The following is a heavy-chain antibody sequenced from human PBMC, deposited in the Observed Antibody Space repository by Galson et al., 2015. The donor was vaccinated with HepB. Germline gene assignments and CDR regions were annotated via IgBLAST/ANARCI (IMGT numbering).Heavy chain of an antibody. J-gene: IGHJ6*03. V-gene: IGHV3-7*01. CDR1: GFTFSSYW. CDR2: IKQDGSEK. Sequence: SLRLSCAASGFTFSSYWMSWVRQAPGKGLEWVANIKQDGSEKYYVGSVKGRFTISRDNAKNSLYLQMNSLRAEDTAVYYCARVKGVYYGSGSYSLNYYYYYYMDVWGKGTTVTVSS. CDR3: ARVKGVYYGSGSYSLNYYYYYYMDV. D-gene: IGHD3-10*01.